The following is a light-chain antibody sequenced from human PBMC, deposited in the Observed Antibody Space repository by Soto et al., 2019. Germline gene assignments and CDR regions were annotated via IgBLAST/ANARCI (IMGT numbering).Light chain of an antibody. Sequence: QSALTQPASVSGSPGQSITISCTGTSSDVGGYNYVSWYQQHPGKAPKLMIYEVSNRPSGVSSRFSGSKSGNTASLTIPGLQADDEADYYCSSYTSTTTLVFGGGTKLTVL. CDR3: SSYTSTTTLV. J-gene: IGLJ3*02. CDR2: EVS. V-gene: IGLV2-14*01. CDR1: SSDVGGYNY.